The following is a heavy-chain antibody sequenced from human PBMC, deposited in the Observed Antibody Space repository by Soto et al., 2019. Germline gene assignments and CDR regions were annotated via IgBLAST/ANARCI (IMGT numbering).Heavy chain of an antibody. CDR2: INPSGGST. CDR3: TRTYYDFWSGYIRAAGMDV. D-gene: IGHD3-3*01. Sequence: ASVKVSCKASGYTFTSYYMHWVRQVPGQGLEWMGIINPSGGSTSYAQKFQGRVTMTRDTSTSTVYMELSSLRSEDTAVYYCTRTYYDFWSGYIRAAGMDVWGQGTTVTVSS. V-gene: IGHV1-46*01. CDR1: GYTFTSYY. J-gene: IGHJ6*02.